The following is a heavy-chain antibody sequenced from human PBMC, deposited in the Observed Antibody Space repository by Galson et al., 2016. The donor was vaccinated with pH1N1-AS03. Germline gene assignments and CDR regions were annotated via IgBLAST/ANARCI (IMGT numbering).Heavy chain of an antibody. CDR1: EFSLDLYA. Sequence: SLRLSCAVSEFSLDLYAMHWVRQIPGKGLEWVSGFSLDSDWIGYADSVKGRFTVSRDKDKNSLYLEMNNLRTEDTALYYCTKDLVPGGADVWGQGTTVTVSS. V-gene: IGHV3-9*01. D-gene: IGHD3-16*01. CDR2: FSLDSDWI. CDR3: TKDLVPGGADV. J-gene: IGHJ6*02.